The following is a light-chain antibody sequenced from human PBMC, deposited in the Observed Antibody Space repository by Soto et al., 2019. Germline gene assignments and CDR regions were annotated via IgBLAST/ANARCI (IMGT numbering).Light chain of an antibody. J-gene: IGKJ1*01. CDR3: QQTYNPPGT. Sequence: DIQMTQSPSSLSASIGDRVTITCRASQSISNYLNWYQQKPGKAPILLIYTSSSLQSGVPSRFSGSGSGTDFTLTISSLEPEEFATYYCQQTYNPPGTFGQGTRVEIK. CDR1: QSISNY. CDR2: TSS. V-gene: IGKV1-39*01.